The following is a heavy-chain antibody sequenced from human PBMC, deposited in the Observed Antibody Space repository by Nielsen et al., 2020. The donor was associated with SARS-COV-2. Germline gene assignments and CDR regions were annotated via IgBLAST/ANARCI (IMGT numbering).Heavy chain of an antibody. CDR1: GLTLSTYA. CDR3: AKDRAGATYARFDF. Sequence: GESLKISCAASGLTLSTYAMSWVRQVPGKGLEWVSAISGSGGTTSYADSVKGRFTISRDNSKNTLYLQMNSLRAEDTAVYYCAKDRAGATYARFDFWGQGTLVTVSS. V-gene: IGHV3-23*01. CDR2: ISGSGGTT. D-gene: IGHD4/OR15-4a*01. J-gene: IGHJ4*02.